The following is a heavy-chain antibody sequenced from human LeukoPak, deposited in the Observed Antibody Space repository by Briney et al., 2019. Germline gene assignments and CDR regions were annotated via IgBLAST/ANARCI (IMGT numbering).Heavy chain of an antibody. V-gene: IGHV3-48*03. CDR2: ISSSGSTI. CDR3: ATEVVVVVAATTDAFDI. D-gene: IGHD2-15*01. CDR1: GFTFSSYE. Sequence: PGGSLTLSCAASGFTFSSYEMNWVRQAPGKGLEWVSYISSSGSTIYYADSVKGRFTISRDNAKNSLYLQMNSLRAEDTAVYYCATEVVVVVAATTDAFDIWGQGTMVTVSS. J-gene: IGHJ3*02.